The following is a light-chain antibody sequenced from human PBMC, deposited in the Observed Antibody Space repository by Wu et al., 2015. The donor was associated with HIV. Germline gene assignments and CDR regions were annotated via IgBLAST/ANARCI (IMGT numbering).Light chain of an antibody. Sequence: EILMTQSPGTLSVSPGERATLSCRASQSVSSNLAWYQQKRGQAPRLLIYGASTRATGIPARFSGSGSGTEFTLTISSMQSEDFAVYYCQQYKNWPRTFGQGTKVEIK. J-gene: IGKJ1*01. V-gene: IGKV3-15*01. CDR2: GAS. CDR3: QQYKNWPRT. CDR1: QSVSSN.